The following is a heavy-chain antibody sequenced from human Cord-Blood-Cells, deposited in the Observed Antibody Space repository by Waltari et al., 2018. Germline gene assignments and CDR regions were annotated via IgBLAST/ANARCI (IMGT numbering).Heavy chain of an antibody. J-gene: IGHJ4*02. CDR1: GGTFSSYA. V-gene: IGHV1-69*01. CDR2: IIPIVGTA. CDR3: ARVRYYDSSGYYYYFDY. D-gene: IGHD3-22*01. Sequence: QVQLVQSGAEVKKPGSSVKVSCKACGGTFSSYAISWVRQAPGQGLEWMGGIIPIVGTANYAQKFQGKGPITADYSTSTAYMGLSSLRAEDTAVYYCARVRYYDSSGYYYYFDYWGQGTLVTVSS.